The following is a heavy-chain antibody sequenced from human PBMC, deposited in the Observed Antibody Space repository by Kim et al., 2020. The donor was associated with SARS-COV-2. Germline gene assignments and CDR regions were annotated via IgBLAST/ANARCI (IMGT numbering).Heavy chain of an antibody. Sequence: GGSLRLSCAASGFTFSSYEMNWVRQASGKGLEWVSYISSSGSTIYYADSVKGRFTISRDNAKNSLYLQMNSLRAEDTAVYYCARDPYSSSYNYYGWDVWGQGTTVTVSS. CDR1: GFTFSSYE. V-gene: IGHV3-48*03. D-gene: IGHD6-13*01. CDR3: ARDPYSSSYNYYGWDV. J-gene: IGHJ6*02. CDR2: ISSSGSTI.